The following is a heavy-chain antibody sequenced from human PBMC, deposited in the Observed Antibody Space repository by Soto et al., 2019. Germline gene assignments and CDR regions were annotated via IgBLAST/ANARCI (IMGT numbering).Heavy chain of an antibody. V-gene: IGHV4-59*02. Sequence: QVQLQESGPGLVKPSETLSLTCTVSGDSVTSDYWSWIRQPPGKRLEYFGFIYLGGSANYNPSLGSRATIAPGKPKNQLCLRLTSVPAADTVGYYCTRGKWFPRGYGMDVWGRGTTVTVS. CDR3: TRGKWFPRGYGMDV. CDR2: IYLGGSA. CDR1: GDSVTSDY. J-gene: IGHJ6*02. D-gene: IGHD3-22*01.